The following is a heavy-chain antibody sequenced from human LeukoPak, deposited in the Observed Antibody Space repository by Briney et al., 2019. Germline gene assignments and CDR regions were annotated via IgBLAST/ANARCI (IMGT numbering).Heavy chain of an antibody. CDR1: GGSYSDYY. CDR2: INHSGIT. D-gene: IGHD6-6*01. J-gene: IGHJ5*02. V-gene: IGHV4-34*01. CDR3: ARKGGGQLVNTRRWFDP. Sequence: SETLSLTCGVYGGSYSDYYWSWIRQLPGKGLEWIGEINHSGITNYNPSLKSRVTISLDTSKNQFSLKLSSVTAADTAVYYCARKGGGQLVNTRRWFDPWGQGTPVTVSS.